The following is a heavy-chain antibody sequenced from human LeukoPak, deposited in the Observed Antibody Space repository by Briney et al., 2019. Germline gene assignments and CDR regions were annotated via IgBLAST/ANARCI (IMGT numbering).Heavy chain of an antibody. CDR3: AIHEYSDSFGVCYMDV. J-gene: IGHJ6*03. Sequence: GESLKISCKGSGYSFTSYWIGWVRQMPGKGLEWMGIIYPADSNTRYSPSFQGQVTISADKSISTAYLQWSSMKASDTAMYYCAIHEYSDSFGVCYMDVWGKGTTVTVSS. CDR2: IYPADSNT. D-gene: IGHD4-11*01. V-gene: IGHV5-51*01. CDR1: GYSFTSYW.